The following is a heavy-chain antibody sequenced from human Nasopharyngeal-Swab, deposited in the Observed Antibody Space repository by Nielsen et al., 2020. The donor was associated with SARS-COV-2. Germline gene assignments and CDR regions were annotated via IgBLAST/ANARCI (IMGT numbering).Heavy chain of an antibody. CDR2: VSTGGDYI. D-gene: IGHD3-3*01. CDR3: ARDRSGFGFDF. J-gene: IGHJ4*02. CDR1: GFNVSNNY. Sequence: GESLKISCAASGFNVSNNYMTWVRQAPGKGLEWVSSVSTGGDYIHYADLVQGRFAISRDNAKDSLYLQMNSLRAEDTAIYCCARDRSGFGFDFWGQGALVTVSP. V-gene: IGHV3-21*01.